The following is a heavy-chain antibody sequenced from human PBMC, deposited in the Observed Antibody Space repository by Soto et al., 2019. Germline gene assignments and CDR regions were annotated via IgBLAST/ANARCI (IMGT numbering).Heavy chain of an antibody. D-gene: IGHD3-10*01. J-gene: IGHJ4*02. V-gene: IGHV1-18*01. Sequence: ASVKVSCKASGYTFTSYGISWVRQAPGQGLEWMGWISPYNGNTNYAQKLTGRVTMTTDTSTSTAYMELRSLRSNDTAVYYCARDANSGGFFDYWGQGTLVTVSS. CDR1: GYTFTSYG. CDR3: ARDANSGGFFDY. CDR2: ISPYNGNT.